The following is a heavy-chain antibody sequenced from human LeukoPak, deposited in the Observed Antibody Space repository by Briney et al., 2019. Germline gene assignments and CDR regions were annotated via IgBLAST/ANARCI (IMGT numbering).Heavy chain of an antibody. J-gene: IGHJ6*03. Sequence: GGSLRLSCAASGFTFSSSNMNWVRQAPGKGLEWVSSISTSSSYIYYADSVKGRFTVSRDNSKNTLYLKMNSLRGEDTAVYYCARRSSSGWYPDYYYYYYMDVWGKGTTVTISS. CDR1: GFTFSSSN. CDR2: ISTSSSYI. CDR3: ARRSSSGWYPDYYYYYYMDV. V-gene: IGHV3-21*01. D-gene: IGHD6-19*01.